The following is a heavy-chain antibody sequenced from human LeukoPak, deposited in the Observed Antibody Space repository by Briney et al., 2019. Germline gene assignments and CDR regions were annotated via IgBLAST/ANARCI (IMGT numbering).Heavy chain of an antibody. D-gene: IGHD2-15*01. Sequence: ASVKVSCKTSGYTFTDYYMHWVRQAPGQGLEWMGWINPNSGGTNYAQKFQGRVTMTRDTSISTAYMELSRLRSEDTAVYYCATRYCSGGSCPNYYYYYINVWGKGTTVTISS. V-gene: IGHV1-2*02. CDR1: GYTFTDYY. J-gene: IGHJ6*03. CDR3: ATRYCSGGSCPNYYYYYINV. CDR2: INPNSGGT.